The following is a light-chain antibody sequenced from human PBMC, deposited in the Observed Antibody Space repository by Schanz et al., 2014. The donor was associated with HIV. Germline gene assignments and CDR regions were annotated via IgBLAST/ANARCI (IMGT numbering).Light chain of an antibody. Sequence: QSALTQPASVSGSPGQSITISCTGTSSDVGVYNYVSWYQHHPGKAPKLMIYDVNNRPSGASNRFSGSKSGNTASLTISGLQAEDEADYYCCSFTSSNTLLFGGGTKLTVL. CDR3: CSFTSSNTLL. CDR2: DVN. CDR1: SSDVGVYNY. J-gene: IGLJ2*01. V-gene: IGLV2-14*03.